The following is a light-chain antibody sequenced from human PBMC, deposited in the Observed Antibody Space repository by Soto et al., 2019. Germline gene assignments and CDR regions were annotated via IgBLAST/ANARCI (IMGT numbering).Light chain of an antibody. CDR1: QSIRTW. Sequence: QVTQVPTYLSAAVGDSVTITCRASQSIRTWLAWYQQKPGSPPKLLIYKASTLDSGVPSRFSGNGSGTDFALTINNVQPEDCATYYCQQYNSYWTFGLGTKVDIK. CDR2: KAS. CDR3: QQYNSYWT. V-gene: IGKV1-5*03. J-gene: IGKJ1*01.